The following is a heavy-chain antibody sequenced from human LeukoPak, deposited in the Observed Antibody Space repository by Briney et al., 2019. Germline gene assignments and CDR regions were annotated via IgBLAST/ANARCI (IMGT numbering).Heavy chain of an antibody. Sequence: RTGGSLRLSCAASGFTFNNYAMHWVRQAPGKGLEWVAVISYDGSNKYYADSVKGRFTISRDNSKNTLYLQMNSLRAEDTAVYYCAKEIVVVAAYFDYWGQGTLVTVSS. CDR3: AKEIVVVAAYFDY. D-gene: IGHD2-15*01. J-gene: IGHJ4*02. CDR2: ISYDGSNK. V-gene: IGHV3-30*04. CDR1: GFTFNNYA.